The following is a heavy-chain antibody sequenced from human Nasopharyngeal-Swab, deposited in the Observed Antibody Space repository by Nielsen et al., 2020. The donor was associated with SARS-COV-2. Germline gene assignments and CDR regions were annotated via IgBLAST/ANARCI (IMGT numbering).Heavy chain of an antibody. D-gene: IGHD3-3*01. V-gene: IGHV3-21*01. CDR3: ARDGLDYDFWSAYFLDV. J-gene: IGHJ6*02. CDR1: GFTFNNYN. Sequence: GGSLRLSCAASGFTFNNYNFNWVRQAPGKGLAWVSSISSSSSYIYYADSVKGRFTISRDNAKNSLYLQMNSLRAEDTAVYYCARDGLDYDFWSAYFLDVWGQGTTVTV. CDR2: ISSSSSYI.